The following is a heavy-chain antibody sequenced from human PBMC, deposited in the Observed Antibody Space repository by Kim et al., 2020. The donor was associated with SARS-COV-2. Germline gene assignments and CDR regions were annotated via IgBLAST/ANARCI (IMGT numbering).Heavy chain of an antibody. V-gene: IGHV1-18*01. CDR2: ISVYNGNT. CDR3: ASSVSSTYSSSWYDHHY. D-gene: IGHD6-13*01. CDR1: GYTFTSYG. Sequence: ASVKVSCKSSGYTFTSYGISWVRQAPGQGLEWMGWISVYNGNTKYAQKLQGRVTMTTDTSTSTAYMELRSLRSDDTAVYYCASSVSSTYSSSWYDHHYWGQGTLVTVSS. J-gene: IGHJ4*02.